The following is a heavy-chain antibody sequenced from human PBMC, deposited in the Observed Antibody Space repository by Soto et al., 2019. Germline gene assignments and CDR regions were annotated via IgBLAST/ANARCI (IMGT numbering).Heavy chain of an antibody. CDR2: IIPMFGTP. CDR3: ARDLGSGYDPGDY. D-gene: IGHD5-12*01. V-gene: IGHV1-69*01. J-gene: IGHJ4*02. CDR1: GYSFTSYW. Sequence: KISCKGSGYSFTSYWINWVRQAPGQGLEWMGGIIPMFGTPSYAQKFQGRVTITADESTRTAYMELSSLRSEDTAIFYCARDLGSGYDPGDYWGQGTLVTVSS.